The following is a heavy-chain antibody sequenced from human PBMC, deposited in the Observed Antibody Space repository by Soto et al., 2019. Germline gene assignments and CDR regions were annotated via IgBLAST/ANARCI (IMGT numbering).Heavy chain of an antibody. D-gene: IGHD6-13*01. Sequence: QVQLVQSGAEVKKPGSSVKVSCKASGGTFSSYTISWVRQAPGQGLEWMGRIIPILGIANYAQKFQGRVRITADKSTSTAYMELSSLRSEDTAVYYCAREVAAAGNNWFDPWGQGTLVTVSS. J-gene: IGHJ5*02. CDR3: AREVAAAGNNWFDP. V-gene: IGHV1-69*08. CDR2: IIPILGIA. CDR1: GGTFSSYT.